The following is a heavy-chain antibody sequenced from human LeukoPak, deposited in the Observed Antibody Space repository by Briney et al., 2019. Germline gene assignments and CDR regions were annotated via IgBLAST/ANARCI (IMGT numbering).Heavy chain of an antibody. CDR2: ISSSSSTI. Sequence: GGSLRLSCAASGFTFSSYSMNWVRQAPGKGLEWVSYISSSSSTIYYADSVKGRFTISRDNAKNSLYLQMNSLRAEDTAVYYCARDGIRIAAWLDPWGQGTLVTVSS. J-gene: IGHJ5*02. D-gene: IGHD6-6*01. CDR1: GFTFSSYS. CDR3: ARDGIRIAAWLDP. V-gene: IGHV3-48*04.